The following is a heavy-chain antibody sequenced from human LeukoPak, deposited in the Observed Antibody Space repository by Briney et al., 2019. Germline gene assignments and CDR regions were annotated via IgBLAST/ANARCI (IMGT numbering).Heavy chain of an antibody. V-gene: IGHV4-59*01. J-gene: IGHJ5*02. D-gene: IGHD3-10*01. Sequence: SETLSLTCTVSGGSINSYYWTWIRQPPGKGLEWIGYIYYSGSTHYNPSLNSRVTISMDTSKNQFSLKLSSVTAADTAVYYCARQADGLKNGSAPWGRGPLVTVPS. CDR1: GGSINSYY. CDR3: ARQADGLKNGSAP. CDR2: IYYSGST.